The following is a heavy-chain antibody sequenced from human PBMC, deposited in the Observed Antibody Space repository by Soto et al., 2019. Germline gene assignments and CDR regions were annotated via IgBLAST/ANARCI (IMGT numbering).Heavy chain of an antibody. CDR3: AHRRDYSGGYCFDY. CDR2: ISYDGSNK. V-gene: IGHV3-30*03. D-gene: IGHD6-19*01. J-gene: IGHJ4*02. CDR1: GFTFSSYG. Sequence: PGGSLRLSCAASGFTFSSYGMHWVRQAPGKGLEWVAVISYDGSNKYYADSVKGRFTISRDTSKNQVVLTMTNMDPVDTATYYCAHRRDYSGGYCFDYWGQGTLVTVSS.